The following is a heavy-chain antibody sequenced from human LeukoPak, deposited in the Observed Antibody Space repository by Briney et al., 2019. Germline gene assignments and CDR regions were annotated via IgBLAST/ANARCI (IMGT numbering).Heavy chain of an antibody. CDR1: GFTFSTYS. D-gene: IGHD3-10*01. CDR3: ARGTRASGSPLIYFDY. J-gene: IGHJ4*02. V-gene: IGHV3-21*01. CDR2: ISSSSTYI. Sequence: GGSLRLSCAASGFTFSTYSMNWVRQAPGKGLEWVSSISSSSTYIFDADSVKGRFTTSRGNAKNSLYLQMNSLRAEDTAVYYCARGTRASGSPLIYFDYWGQGTLVTVSS.